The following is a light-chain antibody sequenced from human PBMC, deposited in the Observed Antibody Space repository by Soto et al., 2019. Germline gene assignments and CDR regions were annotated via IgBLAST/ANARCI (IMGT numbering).Light chain of an antibody. Sequence: SYELTQPPSVSVAPGKTARITCGGNNIGSKSVHWYQQKPGQAPVLVIYYDSDRPSGNPERFSGSNSGNTATLTISRVEAGDEADYYCQVWDSSSDRYVVFGGGTKLTVL. CDR2: YDS. V-gene: IGLV3-21*04. CDR1: NIGSKS. J-gene: IGLJ2*01. CDR3: QVWDSSSDRYVV.